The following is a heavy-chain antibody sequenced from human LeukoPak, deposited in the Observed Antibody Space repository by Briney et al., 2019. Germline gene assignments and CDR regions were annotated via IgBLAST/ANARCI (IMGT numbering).Heavy chain of an antibody. V-gene: IGHV4-34*01. CDR2: INHSGST. D-gene: IGHD1-26*01. Sequence: PSETLSLTCAVYGGSFSGYYWSWIRQPPGKGLEWIGEINHSGSTNYNPSLKSRVTISVDTSKNQFSLKLSSVTAADTAVYYCARVVGSYLGNWFDPWGQGTLVTVSS. CDR1: GGSFSGYY. J-gene: IGHJ5*02. CDR3: ARVVGSYLGNWFDP.